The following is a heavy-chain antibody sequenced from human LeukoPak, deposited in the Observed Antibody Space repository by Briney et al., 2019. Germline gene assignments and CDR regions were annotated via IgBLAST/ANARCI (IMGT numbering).Heavy chain of an antibody. V-gene: IGHV1-69*04. CDR1: GGTFSSYA. D-gene: IGHD1-26*01. J-gene: IGHJ6*02. Sequence: GASVNVSCKASGGTFSSYAISWVRQAPGQGLEWMGRIIPILGIANYAQKFQGRVTITADKSTSTAYMELSSLRSEDTAVYYCARRKLVYYYYGMDVWGQGTTVTVSS. CDR2: IIPILGIA. CDR3: ARRKLVYYYYGMDV.